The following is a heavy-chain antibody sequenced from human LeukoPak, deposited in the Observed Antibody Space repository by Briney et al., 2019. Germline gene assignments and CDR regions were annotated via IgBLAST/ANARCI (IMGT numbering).Heavy chain of an antibody. Sequence: PGGSLRLSCAASGFTLSDYYMSWIRQAPGKGLEWISYIGISGGNTKYADSVKGRFTISGDKAKNSLYLQMNSLRVEDTAVYYCARDYKYAFDNWGQGTLVTVSS. V-gene: IGHV3-11*06. J-gene: IGHJ4*02. CDR1: GFTLSDYY. CDR3: ARDYKYAFDN. CDR2: IGISGGNT. D-gene: IGHD5-24*01.